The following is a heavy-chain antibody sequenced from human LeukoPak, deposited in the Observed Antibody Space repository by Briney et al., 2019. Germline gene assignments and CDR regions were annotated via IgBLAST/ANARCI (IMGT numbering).Heavy chain of an antibody. CDR3: ARKRSGAAAGFDY. V-gene: IGHV1-46*01. D-gene: IGHD6-13*01. CDR1: GYTFTGYY. CDR2: INPSGGST. Sequence: ASVKVSCKASGYTFTGYYMHWVRQAPGQGLEWMGIINPSGGSTSYAQKFQGRVTMTRDMSTSTVYMELSSLRSEDTAVYYCARKRSGAAAGFDYWGQGTLVTVSS. J-gene: IGHJ4*02.